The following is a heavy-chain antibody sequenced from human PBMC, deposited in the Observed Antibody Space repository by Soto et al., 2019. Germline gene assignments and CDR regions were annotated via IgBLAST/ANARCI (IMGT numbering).Heavy chain of an antibody. J-gene: IGHJ6*02. CDR1: GFTFSTYW. Sequence: EVQLVESGGGLVQPGGSLRLSCAASGFTFSTYWMHWVRQAPGTGLEWVSRIKGDGSSTSYADSVKGRFTISRDNAKNTLYLQMNSLGAEDMAVYWCARGIRNYYGVDVWGQGTTVTVSS. CDR2: IKGDGSST. V-gene: IGHV3-74*01. CDR3: ARGIRNYYGVDV.